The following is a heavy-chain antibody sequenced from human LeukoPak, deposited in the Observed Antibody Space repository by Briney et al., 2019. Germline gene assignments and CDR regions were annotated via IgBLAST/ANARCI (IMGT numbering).Heavy chain of an antibody. Sequence: ASVKVSCKASGYTFTGYYMHWVRQAPGQGLEWMGWINPNSGGTNYAQKFQGRVTMTRDTSISTAYMELSRLRSDDTAVYYCARDLEGAKAPGGFDYWGQGTLVTVSS. J-gene: IGHJ4*02. D-gene: IGHD1-26*01. CDR2: INPNSGGT. CDR3: ARDLEGAKAPGGFDY. CDR1: GYTFTGYY. V-gene: IGHV1-2*02.